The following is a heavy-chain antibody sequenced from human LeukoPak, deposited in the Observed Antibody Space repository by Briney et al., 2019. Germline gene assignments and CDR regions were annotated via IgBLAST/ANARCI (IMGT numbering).Heavy chain of an antibody. V-gene: IGHV3-7*01. CDR2: IKQDGSEK. CDR1: GFTFSSYA. Sequence: GGSLRLSCAASGFTFSSYAMHWVRQAPGKGLEWVANIKQDGSEKYYVDSVKGRFTISRDNAKNSLYLQMNSLRAEDTAVYYCARDDDDILTGPPHYYYYMDVWGKGTTVTVSS. CDR3: ARDDDDILTGPPHYYYYMDV. J-gene: IGHJ6*03. D-gene: IGHD3-9*01.